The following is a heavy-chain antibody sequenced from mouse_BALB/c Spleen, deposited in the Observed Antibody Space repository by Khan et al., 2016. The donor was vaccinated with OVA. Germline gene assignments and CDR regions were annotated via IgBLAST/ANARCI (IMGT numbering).Heavy chain of an antibody. D-gene: IGHD2-1*01. CDR3: ARRGLYGIFAY. CDR1: GYTFTTYW. J-gene: IGHJ3*01. V-gene: IGHV1-7*01. Sequence: VQLQQSGAELAKPGASVKMSCKASGYTFTTYWMHWVKQRPGQGLEWIGYIDPSTGYTEYNQKFKDKATLTTDKSSRTAYRQLSSLTSEDSAVENCARRGLYGIFAYGGQGTLVTVSA. CDR2: IDPSTGYT.